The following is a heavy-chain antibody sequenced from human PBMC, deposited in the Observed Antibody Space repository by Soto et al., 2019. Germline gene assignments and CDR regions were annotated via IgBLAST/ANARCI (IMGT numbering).Heavy chain of an antibody. Sequence: LSXTCSVSGGSIHSGDFYWSWIRQPPGKGLEWIGNIYYSRSAYYSPSLQSRVTISMDTSTNQFSLRLISVTAADTAVYYCARALVFWTGVKWFDPWGQGSLVTVSS. CDR2: IYYSRSA. CDR1: GGSIHSGDFY. D-gene: IGHD3-3*01. J-gene: IGHJ5*02. CDR3: ARALVFWTGVKWFDP. V-gene: IGHV4-30-4*01.